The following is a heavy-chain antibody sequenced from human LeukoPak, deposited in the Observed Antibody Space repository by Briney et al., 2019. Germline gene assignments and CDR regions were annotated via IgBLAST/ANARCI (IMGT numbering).Heavy chain of an antibody. Sequence: KTSETLSLTCAVSGGSISSNSYYWGWIRQPPGKGLEWIGSIYYSGSTYYNPSLKSRVTISVDTSKNQFSLKLSSVTAADTAAYYCAVDSSGWYPGYWGQGTLVTVSS. CDR3: AVDSSGWYPGY. D-gene: IGHD6-19*01. CDR2: IYYSGST. CDR1: GGSISSNSYY. V-gene: IGHV4-39*01. J-gene: IGHJ4*02.